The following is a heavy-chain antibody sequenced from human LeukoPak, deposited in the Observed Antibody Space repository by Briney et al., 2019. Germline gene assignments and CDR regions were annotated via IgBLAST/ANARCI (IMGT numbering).Heavy chain of an antibody. CDR3: AREGGFSSGYLNNWFDP. J-gene: IGHJ5*02. V-gene: IGHV4-59*01. Sequence: SETLSLTCTVSGGSISSYYWNWIRQPPGKGLEWIGYIYYSGSTNYNPSLKSRVTISVDTSKNQFSLKLSSVTAADTAVYYCAREGGFSSGYLNNWFDPWGQGTLVTVYS. CDR2: IYYSGST. D-gene: IGHD3-22*01. CDR1: GGSISSYY.